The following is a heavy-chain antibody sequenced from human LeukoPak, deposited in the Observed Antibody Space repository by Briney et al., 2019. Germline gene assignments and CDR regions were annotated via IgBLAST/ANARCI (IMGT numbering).Heavy chain of an antibody. CDR1: GFTFSGSA. V-gene: IGHV3-73*01. Sequence: GGSLKLSCAASGFTFSGSAMHWVRQAPGKGLEWIGRIRSKANSYETAYGASVKGRFTMSRDDSKNTAYLQMNSLKAEDTAVYCCTRPRERSTGLFYLGGEGTLVTVSP. J-gene: IGHJ4*02. D-gene: IGHD1-14*01. CDR2: IRSKANSYET. CDR3: TRPRERSTGLFYL.